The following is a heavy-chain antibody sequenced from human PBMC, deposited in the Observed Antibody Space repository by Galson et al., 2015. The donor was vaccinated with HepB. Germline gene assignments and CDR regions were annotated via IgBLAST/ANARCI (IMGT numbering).Heavy chain of an antibody. V-gene: IGHV3-30*04. D-gene: IGHD3-3*01. J-gene: IGHJ6*02. CDR1: YA. CDR2: ISYDGSNK. Sequence: YAMHWVRQAPGKGLEWVAVISYDGSNKYYADSVKGRFTISRDNSKNTLYLQMNSLRAEDTAVYYCARDLVLLYDFWSGPSYGMDVWGQGTTVTVSS. CDR3: ARDLVLLYDFWSGPSYGMDV.